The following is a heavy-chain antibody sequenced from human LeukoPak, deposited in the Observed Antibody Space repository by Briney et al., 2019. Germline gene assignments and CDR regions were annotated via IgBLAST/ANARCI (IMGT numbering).Heavy chain of an antibody. Sequence: SETLSLTCTVSDSSIRRYYWSWIWQAPGKGLEWIGSTHYTEGSTFNPSLKSRVTFSTDTSKNQFFLQLTSVTAADTAIYYCARRYQYDKSGHYYDDFWGQGTLVTVSS. CDR1: DSSIRRYY. D-gene: IGHD3-22*01. J-gene: IGHJ4*02. CDR2: THYTEGS. V-gene: IGHV4-59*08. CDR3: ARRYQYDKSGHYYDDF.